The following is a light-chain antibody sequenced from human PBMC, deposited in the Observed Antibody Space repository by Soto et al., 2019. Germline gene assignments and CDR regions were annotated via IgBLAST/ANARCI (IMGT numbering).Light chain of an antibody. Sequence: EIVMTQSPATLSVSPGERATLSCRASQSISSKLGWYQQKPGQAPRLLIYGASNRATGVPPRFSGLVSRTEFNLTISRLRSEDFAVYYCQQYNIWSSITFGQGTRLESK. V-gene: IGKV3-15*01. J-gene: IGKJ5*01. CDR1: QSISSK. CDR3: QQYNIWSSIT. CDR2: GAS.